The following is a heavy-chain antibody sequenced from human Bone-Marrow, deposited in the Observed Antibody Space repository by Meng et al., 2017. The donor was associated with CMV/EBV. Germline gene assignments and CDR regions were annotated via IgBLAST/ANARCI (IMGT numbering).Heavy chain of an antibody. D-gene: IGHD3-3*01. CDR1: GFTFRSYN. CDR2: ISSSSSTI. V-gene: IGHV3-48*04. J-gene: IGHJ6*02. Sequence: GGSLRLSCAASGFTFRSYNMNWVRQAPGKGLEWVSYISSSSSTIYYADSVKGRFTISRDNATNSLYLQMISLRAEDTAVYYCARDNNYDFWGDWYYYGMDVWGQGTTVTVSS. CDR3: ARDNNYDFWGDWYYYGMDV.